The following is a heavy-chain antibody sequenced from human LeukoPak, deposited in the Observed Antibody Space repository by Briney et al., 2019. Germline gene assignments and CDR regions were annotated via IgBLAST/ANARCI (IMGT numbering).Heavy chain of an antibody. CDR2: INPNSGDT. V-gene: IGHV1-2*02. CDR1: GYTLTGYY. D-gene: IGHD2-8*01. J-gene: IGHJ6*03. CDR3: AREANGLRGRPMAYYYYYYMDV. Sequence: GASVKVSCKASGYTLTGYYMHWVRQAPGQGLEWMGWINPNSGDTNYAQKLQGRVTMTTDTSTSTAYMELRSLRSDDTAVYYCAREANGLRGRPMAYYYYYYMDVWGKGTTVTVSS.